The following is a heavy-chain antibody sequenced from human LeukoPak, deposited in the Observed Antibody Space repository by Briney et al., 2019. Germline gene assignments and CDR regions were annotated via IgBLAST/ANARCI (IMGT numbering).Heavy chain of an antibody. J-gene: IGHJ5*02. CDR1: GGSISSGSYY. Sequence: PSETLSLTCTVSGGSISSGSYYWSWIRQPAGKGLEWIGRIYTSGSTNYNPSLKSRVTISVDTSKNQFSLKLSSVTAADTAVYYCARGPHPTRFDPWGQGTLVTVSS. CDR2: IYTSGST. CDR3: ARGPHPTRFDP. V-gene: IGHV4-61*02.